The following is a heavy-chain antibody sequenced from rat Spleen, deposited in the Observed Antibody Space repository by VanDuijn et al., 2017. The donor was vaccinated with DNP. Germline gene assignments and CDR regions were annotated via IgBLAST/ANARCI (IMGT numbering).Heavy chain of an antibody. CDR1: GFSLTDYN. V-gene: IGHV2-6*01. Sequence: QVQLRGSGPGLVQPSQTLSLTCTVAGFSLTDYNVHWIRQSPGKGLEWIAAMASGGSTYYNSALKSRLSISRDTSKSQVFLKMNSLQTEDTAMYFCARLAVGAMDAWGQGTSVTVSS. CDR3: ARLAVGAMDA. D-gene: IGHD3-2*01. J-gene: IGHJ4*01. CDR2: MASGGST.